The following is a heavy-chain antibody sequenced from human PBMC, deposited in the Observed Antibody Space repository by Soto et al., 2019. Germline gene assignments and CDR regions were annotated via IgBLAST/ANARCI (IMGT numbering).Heavy chain of an antibody. Sequence: QVQLVQSGGGVVQPGRSLRLSCAASGFTFSSYVTHWVRQAPGKGLEWVAVISHDGNNKYYADSVKGRFTISRDNSKNTLYLQMNSLTTEDTDVYYCAKGGPDCASTTCYHLVAFDIWGQGTMVTVSS. CDR1: GFTFSSYV. CDR3: AKGGPDCASTTCYHLVAFDI. V-gene: IGHV3-30*18. J-gene: IGHJ3*02. D-gene: IGHD2-2*01. CDR2: ISHDGNNK.